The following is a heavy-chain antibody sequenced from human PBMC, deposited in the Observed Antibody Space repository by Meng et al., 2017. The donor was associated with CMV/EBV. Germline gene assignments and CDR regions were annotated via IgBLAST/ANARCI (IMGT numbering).Heavy chain of an antibody. CDR3: ARAQGKGYSSGWLYFDY. J-gene: IGHJ4*02. D-gene: IGHD6-19*01. Sequence: GESLKISCAASGFTVSSNYMSWVRRAPGKGLEWVSVIYSGGSTYYADSVKGRFTISRDNSKNTLYLQMNSLRAEDTAVYYCARAQGKGYSSGWLYFDYWGQGTLVTVSS. CDR2: IYSGGST. V-gene: IGHV3-53*01. CDR1: GFTVSSNY.